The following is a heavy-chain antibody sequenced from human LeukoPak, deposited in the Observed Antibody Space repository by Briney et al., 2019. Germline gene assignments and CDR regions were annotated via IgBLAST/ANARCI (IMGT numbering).Heavy chain of an antibody. D-gene: IGHD2-15*01. CDR3: ASGEYCSGGSCYSGYP. V-gene: IGHV3-21*01. CDR2: ITASSTST. J-gene: IGHJ5*02. Sequence: GGSLRLSCAASGFTFSSYTMTWVRQAPGKGLEWVSSITASSTSTYYADSVKGRFTISRDNAKNSLYLQMNSLRAEDTAVYYCASGEYCSGGSCYSGYPWGQGTLVTVSS. CDR1: GFTFSSYT.